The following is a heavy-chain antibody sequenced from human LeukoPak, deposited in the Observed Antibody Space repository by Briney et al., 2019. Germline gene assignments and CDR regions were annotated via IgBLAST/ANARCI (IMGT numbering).Heavy chain of an antibody. D-gene: IGHD3-22*01. V-gene: IGHV3-7*01. Sequence: PGGSLRLSCAASGFTFSSYWMSWVRQAPGKGLEWVANIKQDGSEKYYVDSVKGRFTISRDNAKNSLYLQMNSLRAEDTAVYYCARDLIYYDSSGSSSGYWGQGPLVTVSS. CDR1: GFTFSSYW. CDR2: IKQDGSEK. J-gene: IGHJ4*02. CDR3: ARDLIYYDSSGSSSGY.